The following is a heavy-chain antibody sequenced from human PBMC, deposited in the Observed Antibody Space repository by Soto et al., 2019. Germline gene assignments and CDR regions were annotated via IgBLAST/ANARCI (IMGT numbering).Heavy chain of an antibody. J-gene: IGHJ4*02. D-gene: IGHD3-22*01. CDR3: ARPLYYYDSSGLGGFDY. CDR2: IYPGDSDT. Sequence: EVQLVQSGAEVKKPGESLKISCKGFGYRFTSYWIGWVRQMPGKGLEWMGIIYPGDSDTRYSPSFQGQVTISADKSISTAYLQWSSLKASDTAMYYCARPLYYYDSSGLGGFDYWGQGTLVTVSS. CDR1: GYRFTSYW. V-gene: IGHV5-51*01.